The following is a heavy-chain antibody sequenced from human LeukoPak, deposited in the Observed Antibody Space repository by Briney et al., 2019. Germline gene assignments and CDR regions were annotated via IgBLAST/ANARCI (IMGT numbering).Heavy chain of an antibody. Sequence: GGSLRLSCEASGFTFSSHWMHWVRQDPGRGLLWVSRIDSFGNTMGYADFVKGRFIISRDNAKNTLYLEMNSLREEDTAVYYCERNNGGIDYWGRGALVTVSS. J-gene: IGHJ4*02. CDR3: ERNNGGIDY. D-gene: IGHD2-8*01. CDR1: GFTFSSHW. CDR2: IDSFGNTM. V-gene: IGHV3-74*01.